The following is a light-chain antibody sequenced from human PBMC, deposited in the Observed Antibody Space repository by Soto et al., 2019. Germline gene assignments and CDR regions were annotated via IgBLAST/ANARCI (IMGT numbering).Light chain of an antibody. CDR2: DVI. V-gene: IGLV2-14*01. CDR1: SSDVGGYNY. Sequence: QSVLTQPASVSGSPGQSITISCNGTSSDVGGYNYVSWYQQHPGKAPKLMIYDVINRPSGVSNRFSGSKSGDTASLTISGLQAEDEAEYYCSSYTSSSTRVFGGGTKL. J-gene: IGLJ3*02. CDR3: SSYTSSSTRV.